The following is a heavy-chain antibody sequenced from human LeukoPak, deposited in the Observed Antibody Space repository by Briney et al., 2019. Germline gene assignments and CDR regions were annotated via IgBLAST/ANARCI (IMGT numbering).Heavy chain of an antibody. Sequence: GSLRLSCAASGFTFSTYWMSWVRQAPGKGLEWVANINQDGSEKYYVDSVKGRFTISRDNAKNSLYLQMNSLRAEDTAVYYCASYYGSGSHFDYWGQGTLVTVSP. CDR1: GFTFSTYW. CDR3: ASYYGSGSHFDY. CDR2: INQDGSEK. V-gene: IGHV3-7*01. J-gene: IGHJ4*02. D-gene: IGHD3-10*01.